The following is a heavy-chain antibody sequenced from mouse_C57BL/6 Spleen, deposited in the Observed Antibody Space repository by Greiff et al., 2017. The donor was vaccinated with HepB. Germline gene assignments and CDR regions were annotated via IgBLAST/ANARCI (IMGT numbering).Heavy chain of an antibody. CDR2: IDPSDSYT. CDR3: ARATAQAPSWFAY. V-gene: IGHV1-50*01. CDR1: GYTFTSYW. D-gene: IGHD3-2*02. Sequence: VQLQQSGAELVKPGASVKLSCKASGYTFTSYWMQWVKQRPGQGLEWIGEIDPSDSYTNYNQKFKGKATLTVDTSSSTAYMQLSSLTSEDSAVYYCARATAQAPSWFAYWGQGTLVTVSA. J-gene: IGHJ3*01.